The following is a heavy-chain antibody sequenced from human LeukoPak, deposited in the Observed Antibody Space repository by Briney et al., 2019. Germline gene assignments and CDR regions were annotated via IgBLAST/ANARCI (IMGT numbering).Heavy chain of an antibody. CDR3: ARLIRPYFDY. J-gene: IGHJ4*02. V-gene: IGHV3-11*03. CDR2: ISSSGDYT. Sequence: GGSLRLSCAASGFTFSDYYMSWIRQAPGKGLEWVSYISSSGDYTNYADSVKGRFTISRDNAKNSLYLQMNSLRAEDTAVYYCARLIRPYFDYWGQGTLVTVSS. CDR1: GFTFSDYY.